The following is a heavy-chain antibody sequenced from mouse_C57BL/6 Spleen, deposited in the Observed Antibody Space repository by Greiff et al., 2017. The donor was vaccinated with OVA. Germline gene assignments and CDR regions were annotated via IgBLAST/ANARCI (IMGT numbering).Heavy chain of an antibody. CDR2: IYPGSGST. J-gene: IGHJ1*03. Sequence: QVQLQQPGAELVKPGASVKMSCKASGYTFTSYWITWVKQRPGQGLEWIGDIYPGSGSTNYNEKFKSKATLTVDTSSSTAYMQLSSLTSEDSAVYYGARGPYYYGSSYVDFDVWGTGTTVTVSS. D-gene: IGHD1-1*01. CDR1: GYTFTSYW. V-gene: IGHV1-55*01. CDR3: ARGPYYYGSSYVDFDV.